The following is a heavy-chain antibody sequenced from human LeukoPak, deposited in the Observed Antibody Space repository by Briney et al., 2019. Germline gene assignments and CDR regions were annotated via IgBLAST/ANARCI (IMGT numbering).Heavy chain of an antibody. CDR1: GFTFSSYA. Sequence: GGSLRLSCAASGFTFSSYAMSWFRQAPGKGLEWVGLIRSKAYGGTTEYAASVKGRFTISRDDSKSIAYLQMNSLKTEDTAVYYCTSPSGAGATFYGYWGQGTLVTVSS. J-gene: IGHJ4*02. V-gene: IGHV3-49*03. CDR3: TSPSGAGATFYGY. D-gene: IGHD2/OR15-2a*01. CDR2: IRSKAYGGTT.